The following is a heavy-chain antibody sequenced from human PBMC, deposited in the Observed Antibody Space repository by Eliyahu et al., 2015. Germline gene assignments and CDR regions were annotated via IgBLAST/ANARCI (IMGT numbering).Heavy chain of an antibody. Sequence: EVQVLESGGGLVQPGGSLRLXCAAXGFPFSSYAMRWFRQAPGKGLEWVSTIGGSGVTTYYADSVKGRFTISRDNAKNTVYLQMNSLRPEDTALYYCTGGRNYYFDYWGQGTLVTVSA. D-gene: IGHD4-11*01. V-gene: IGHV3-23*01. CDR3: TGGRNYYFDY. CDR1: GFPFSSYA. J-gene: IGHJ4*02. CDR2: IGGSGVTT.